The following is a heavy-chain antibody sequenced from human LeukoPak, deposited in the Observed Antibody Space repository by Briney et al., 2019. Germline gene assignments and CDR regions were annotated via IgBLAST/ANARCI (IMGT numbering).Heavy chain of an antibody. CDR3: AKDIGPMVRGVIPS. V-gene: IGHV3-9*01. Sequence: GGSLRLSCAASGFTLDDYAMHWVRQAPGRGLEWVSGISWNSGTIGYADSVKGRFTISRDNAKNSLYLQMNSLRAEDTALYYCAKDIGPMVRGVIPSWGQGTLVTVSS. CDR1: GFTLDDYA. J-gene: IGHJ5*02. CDR2: ISWNSGTI. D-gene: IGHD3-10*01.